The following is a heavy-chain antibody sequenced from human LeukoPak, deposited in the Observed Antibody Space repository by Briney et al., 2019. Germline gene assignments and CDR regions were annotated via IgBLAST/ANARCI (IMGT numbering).Heavy chain of an antibody. CDR3: ARGEGNDYVWGSFYYYLDV. J-gene: IGHJ6*03. Sequence: SETLSLTCAVSGAAINSGSYYWTWIRQPAGKGLEWIGRILTTGSTNYNPSLKSRVTISPDTSQKQFSLKLSSVTAADTAVYYCARGEGNDYVWGSFYYYLDVWGKGTTVTVSS. V-gene: IGHV4-61*02. D-gene: IGHD3-16*01. CDR1: GAAINSGSYY. CDR2: ILTTGST.